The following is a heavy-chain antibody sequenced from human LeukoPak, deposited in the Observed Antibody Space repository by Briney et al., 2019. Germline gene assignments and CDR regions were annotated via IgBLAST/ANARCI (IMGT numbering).Heavy chain of an antibody. CDR2: MNPNSGNT. V-gene: IGHV1-8*01. J-gene: IGHJ6*02. D-gene: IGHD3-9*01. CDR3: ARGYYDILTGYYYYGMDV. CDR1: GYTFTSYD. Sequence: ASVKVSCKASGYTFTSYDINWVRQATGQGLEWMGWMNPNSGNTGYAQKFQGRVTMTRNTSISTAYMELSSLRSEDTAVYYCARGYYDILTGYYYYGMDVWGQGTTVTVSS.